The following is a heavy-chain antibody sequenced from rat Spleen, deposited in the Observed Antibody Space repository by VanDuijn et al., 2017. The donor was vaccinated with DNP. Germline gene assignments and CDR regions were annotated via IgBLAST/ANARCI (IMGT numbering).Heavy chain of an antibody. Sequence: EVHLVESGGGLVQPGRSLKLSCAASGFTFSDYNMAWVRQLPTKRLEWVATILYDGGSTYYRDSVRGRFTVSRNNAKSTLYLQMDSLRSEDTATYYCARRWGHYGYKPLSYFDYWGQGVMVTVSS. CDR3: ARRWGHYGYKPLSYFDY. J-gene: IGHJ2*01. V-gene: IGHV5-7*01. D-gene: IGHD1-9*01. CDR2: ILYDGGST. CDR1: GFTFSDYN.